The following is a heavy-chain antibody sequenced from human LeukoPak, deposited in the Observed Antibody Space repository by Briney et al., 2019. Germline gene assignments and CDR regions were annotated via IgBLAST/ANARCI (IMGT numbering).Heavy chain of an antibody. CDR1: GGSISSYY. D-gene: IGHD3-3*01. Sequence: SETLSLTCTVSGGSISSYYWSWIRQPPGKGLEWIGYIYYSGSTNYNPSLKSRVTISVDTSKNQFSLKLSSVTAADTAVYYCVMGPFGVVTAFDYWGQGTLVTVSS. J-gene: IGHJ4*02. CDR2: IYYSGST. CDR3: VMGPFGVVTAFDY. V-gene: IGHV4-59*01.